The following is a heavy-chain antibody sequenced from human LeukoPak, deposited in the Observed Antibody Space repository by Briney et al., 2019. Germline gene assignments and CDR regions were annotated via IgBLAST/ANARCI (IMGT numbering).Heavy chain of an antibody. CDR1: GGTFISYA. D-gene: IGHD3-22*01. J-gene: IGHJ4*02. CDR2: IIPIFGIA. CDR3: VRVGDYYDSSGYYYSPHFDY. Sequence: SVKVSCKASGGTFISYAISWVRQAPGQGLEWMGRIIPIFGIANYAQKFQGRVTITADKSTSTAYMELSSLRSEDTAVYYCVRVGDYYDSSGYYYSPHFDYWGQGTLVTVSS. V-gene: IGHV1-69*04.